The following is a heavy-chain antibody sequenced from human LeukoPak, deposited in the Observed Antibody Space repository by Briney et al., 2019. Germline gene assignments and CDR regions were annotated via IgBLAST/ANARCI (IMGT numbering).Heavy chain of an antibody. CDR2: IRSKANNYAT. Sequence: GSVKVSCKASGYTFTGYYMHWVRQASGKGLEWVGRIRSKANNYATAYAASVKGRFTISRDDSKNTAYLQMNSLKTEDTAVYYCTGDNFDSSVKFDYWGQGTLVTVSS. CDR3: TGDNFDSSVKFDY. V-gene: IGHV3-73*01. D-gene: IGHD3-22*01. J-gene: IGHJ4*02. CDR1: GYTFTGYY.